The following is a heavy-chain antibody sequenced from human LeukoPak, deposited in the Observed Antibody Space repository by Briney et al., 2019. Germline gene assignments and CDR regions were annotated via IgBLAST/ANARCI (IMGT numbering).Heavy chain of an antibody. V-gene: IGHV3-23*01. CDR1: GFTFSSYD. J-gene: IGHJ4*02. CDR2: ISGSVGST. CDR3: ARGDSSGWYFDY. Sequence: PGGSLRLSCAASGFTFSSYDMSWVRQAPGKGLEWVSAISGSVGSTYYADSVKGRFTISRDNSKNTLYLQMNSLRAEDTAVYYCARGDSSGWYFDYWGQGTLVTVSS. D-gene: IGHD6-19*01.